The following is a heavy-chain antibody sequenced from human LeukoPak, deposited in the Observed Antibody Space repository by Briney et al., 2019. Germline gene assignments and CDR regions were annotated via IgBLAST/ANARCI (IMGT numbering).Heavy chain of an antibody. Sequence: GRSLRLSCAASGFTFSSYAMHWVRQAPGKGLEWVAVISYDGSNKYYADSVKGRFTISRDNSKNMLYLQMNSLRAEDTAVYYCARGYYDILTPWSYWGQGTLVTVSS. CDR1: GFTFSSYA. D-gene: IGHD3-9*01. CDR2: ISYDGSNK. J-gene: IGHJ4*02. CDR3: ARGYYDILTPWSY. V-gene: IGHV3-30*04.